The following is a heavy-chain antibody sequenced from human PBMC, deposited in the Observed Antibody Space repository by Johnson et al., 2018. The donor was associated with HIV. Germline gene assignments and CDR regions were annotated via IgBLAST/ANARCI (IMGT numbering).Heavy chain of an antibody. V-gene: IGHV3-43*02. CDR1: GFIFNNHG. CDR3: AKDIGRWLQLGAFDI. Sequence: VQLVESGGSVVRPGGSLRLSCAASGFIFNNHGMNWVRQATGKGLEWVSAIGTAGDTYYADSVKGRFTISRDNSKNSLYLQMNSLRTEDTALYYCAKDIGRWLQLGAFDIWGQGTMVTVSS. CDR2: IGTAGDT. J-gene: IGHJ3*02. D-gene: IGHD5-24*01.